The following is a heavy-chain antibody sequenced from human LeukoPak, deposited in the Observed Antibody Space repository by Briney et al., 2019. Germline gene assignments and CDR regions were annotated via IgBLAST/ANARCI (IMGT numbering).Heavy chain of an antibody. D-gene: IGHD1-26*01. J-gene: IGHJ4*02. Sequence: SETLSLTCTVSGGSVSSGSFYWSWIRQPPGKGLEWIGYISYSGSTNYNPSLKSRVTMSVDTSNNQFSLKLSSVTAADTAVYYCARSQWELLDYWGQGTLVTVSS. CDR3: ARSQWELLDY. CDR1: GGSVSSGSFY. CDR2: ISYSGST. V-gene: IGHV4-61*01.